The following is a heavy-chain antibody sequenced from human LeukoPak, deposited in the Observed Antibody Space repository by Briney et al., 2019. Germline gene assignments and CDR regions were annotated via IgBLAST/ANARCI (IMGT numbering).Heavy chain of an antibody. Sequence: GGSLRLSCAASGFTFSSYWMHWVRQAPGKGLVWVSRINSDGSSTSYADSAKGRFTISRDNAKNTLYLQMNSLRAEDTAVYYCARDYGDYRLDYWGQGTLVTVTS. D-gene: IGHD4-17*01. CDR1: GFTFSSYW. CDR2: INSDGSST. J-gene: IGHJ4*02. V-gene: IGHV3-74*01. CDR3: ARDYGDYRLDY.